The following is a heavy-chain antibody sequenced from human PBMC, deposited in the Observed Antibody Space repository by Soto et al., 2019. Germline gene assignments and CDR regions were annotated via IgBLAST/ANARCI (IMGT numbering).Heavy chain of an antibody. Sequence: EVQLLESGGGLVQPGGSLRLSCTASGFTFSSYAMNWVRQAPGKGLEWVSVISGSGGSTYFADSVKGRFTISRDNSRNRRYLEMNSLRAEDTGVYYGASRTSGWYFDSWGQGTLVTVSS. D-gene: IGHD6-19*01. CDR1: GFTFSSYA. CDR3: ASRTSGWYFDS. J-gene: IGHJ4*02. CDR2: ISGSGGST. V-gene: IGHV3-23*01.